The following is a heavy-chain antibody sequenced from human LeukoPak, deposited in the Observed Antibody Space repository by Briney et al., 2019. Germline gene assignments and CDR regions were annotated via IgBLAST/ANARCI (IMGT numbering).Heavy chain of an antibody. CDR2: VRNKANCYRT. D-gene: IGHD2-15*01. Sequence: GGSLRLSCAASGFTLSDLYMDWVRQAPGQGLEWVGRVRNKANCYRTEYAASVEGRCTVSGDASKNSLYLQMNSLKAEDTDVYYCARSGYCGAGTCYSDYFDYWGLGTLVTVSS. CDR1: GFTLSDLY. CDR3: ARSGYCGAGTCYSDYFDY. V-gene: IGHV3-72*01. J-gene: IGHJ4*02.